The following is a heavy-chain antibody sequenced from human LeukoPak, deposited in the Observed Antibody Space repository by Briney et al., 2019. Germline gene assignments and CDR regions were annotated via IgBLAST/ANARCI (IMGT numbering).Heavy chain of an antibody. CDR2: IYYSGST. Sequence: KPSETLSLTCTVSGGSISSYYWSCIRQAPGKGLEWIGNIYYSGSTNYNPSLKSRVTVSVDTSKNQFSLKLSSVTAADTAVYYCARHGTLGSTTYPLDYWGQGTLVTVSS. CDR3: ARHGTLGSTTYPLDY. D-gene: IGHD1-26*01. V-gene: IGHV4-59*08. CDR1: GGSISSYY. J-gene: IGHJ4*02.